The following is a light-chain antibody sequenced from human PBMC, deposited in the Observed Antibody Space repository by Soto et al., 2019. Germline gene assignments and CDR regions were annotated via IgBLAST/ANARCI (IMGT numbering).Light chain of an antibody. CDR1: QTISSW. Sequence: EIQMTQSPSTLSGSVGDRFTITCRASQTISSWLAWYQQKPGKAPKLLIYKASTLKSGVPSRFSGSGSGTEFTLTISSLQPDDFATYYCQHYNSYSEAFGQGTKV. CDR2: KAS. CDR3: QHYNSYSEA. J-gene: IGKJ1*01. V-gene: IGKV1-5*03.